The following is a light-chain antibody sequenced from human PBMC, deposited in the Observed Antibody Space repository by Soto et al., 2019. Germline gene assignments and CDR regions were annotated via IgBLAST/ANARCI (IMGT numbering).Light chain of an antibody. CDR1: QCVSSN. CDR3: QQYNNWPLSIT. J-gene: IGKJ5*01. CDR2: GAS. V-gene: IGKV3-15*01. Sequence: IVMTQSLATLFVSPGERATLSCRASQCVSSNLAWYQQKPGQAPRLLIYGASTRATGIPARFSGSGSGTEFTVTISSLQSEDFAVYYCQQYNNWPLSITFGQGTRLEIK.